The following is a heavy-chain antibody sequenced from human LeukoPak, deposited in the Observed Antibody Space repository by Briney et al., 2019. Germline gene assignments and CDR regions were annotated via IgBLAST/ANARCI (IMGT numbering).Heavy chain of an antibody. CDR2: INTDGSGT. J-gene: IGHJ6*03. V-gene: IGHV3-74*01. D-gene: IGHD6-6*01. CDR3: ARGEYSSSSDYYYYYMDV. Sequence: PGGSLRLSCSASGFTFSSYWMHWVRQAPGKGLVWVSRINTDGSGTSYADSVKGRFTISRDNAKNTLYLQMNSLRAEDTAVYYCARGEYSSSSDYYYYYMDVWGKGTTVTVSS. CDR1: GFTFSSYW.